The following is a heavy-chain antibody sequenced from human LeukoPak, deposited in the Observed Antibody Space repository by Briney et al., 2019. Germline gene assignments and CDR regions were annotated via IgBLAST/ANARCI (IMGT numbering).Heavy chain of an antibody. CDR1: GFTFSGSA. J-gene: IGHJ6*03. V-gene: IGHV3-73*01. CDR3: TSLQYCSGGSCYSAYYYYMDV. Sequence: QSGGSLRLSCAASGFTFSGSAMHWVRQASGKGLEWVGRIRSKANSYATAYAASVKGRFTISRDDSKNTAYLQMNSLKTEDTAVYYCTSLQYCSGGSCYSAYYYYMDVWGKGTTVTVSS. D-gene: IGHD2-15*01. CDR2: IRSKANSYAT.